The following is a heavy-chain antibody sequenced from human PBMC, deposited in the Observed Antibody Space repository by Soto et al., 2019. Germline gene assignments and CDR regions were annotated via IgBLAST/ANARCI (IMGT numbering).Heavy chain of an antibody. CDR1: GASISVQCYC. CDR3: TRRYNWNDNYFDP. D-gene: IGHD1-20*01. V-gene: IGHV4-39*01. Sequence: GTRSLTGGVGGASISVQCYCWAWIPPPPAKELEWIGSSYSSATTYLNPSLKSRATTSVDTSKNQFSLRLTSVTAADTAIYYCTRRYNWNDNYFDPWGPGALVTVPQ. CDR2: SYSSATT. J-gene: IGHJ5*02.